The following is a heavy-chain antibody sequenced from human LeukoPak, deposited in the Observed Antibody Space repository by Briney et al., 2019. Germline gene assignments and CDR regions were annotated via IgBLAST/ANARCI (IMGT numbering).Heavy chain of an antibody. CDR3: ALGRDYGGQLY. CDR2: IYSGEST. CDR1: GFTLCSNY. D-gene: IGHD4-23*01. Sequence: GGSLRLSCAASGFTLCSNYMSWVRHAPGKGLEGGSVIYSGESTYYPDSVKGRFTISRDNSKNTLYLQMNSLRAEDTAVYYCALGRDYGGQLYWGQGTLVTVSS. V-gene: IGHV3-66*01. J-gene: IGHJ4*02.